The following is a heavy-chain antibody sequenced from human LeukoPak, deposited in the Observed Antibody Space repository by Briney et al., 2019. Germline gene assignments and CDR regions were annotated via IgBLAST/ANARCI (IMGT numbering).Heavy chain of an antibody. CDR1: GGSFSGYY. J-gene: IGHJ6*02. CDR3: AGEELDRRYYYYYYGMDV. V-gene: IGHV4-34*01. CDR2: INHSGST. Sequence: PSETLSLTCAVYGGSFSGYYWSWIRQPPGKGLEWIGEINHSGSTNYNPSLKSRVTISVDTSKNQFSLKLSSVTAADTAVYYCAGEELDRRYYYYYYGMDVWGQGTTVTVSS. D-gene: IGHD1-1*01.